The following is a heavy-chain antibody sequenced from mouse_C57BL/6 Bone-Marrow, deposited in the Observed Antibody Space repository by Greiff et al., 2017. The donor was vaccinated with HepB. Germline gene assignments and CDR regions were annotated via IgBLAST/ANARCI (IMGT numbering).Heavy chain of an antibody. D-gene: IGHD1-1*01. CDR3: ARGYGSSYNFDY. J-gene: IGHJ2*01. Sequence: QVQLQQSGAELVRPGTSVKVSCKASGYAFTNYLIEWVKQRPGQGLEWIGVINPGSGGTNYNEKFKGKATLTADKSSSTAYMQLSSLTSEDSAVYCCARGYGSSYNFDYWGQGTTLTVSS. CDR1: GYAFTNYL. CDR2: INPGSGGT. V-gene: IGHV1-54*01.